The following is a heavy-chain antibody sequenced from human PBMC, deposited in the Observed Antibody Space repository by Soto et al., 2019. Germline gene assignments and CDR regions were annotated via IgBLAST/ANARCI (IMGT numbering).Heavy chain of an antibody. D-gene: IGHD6-19*01. J-gene: IGHJ6*02. V-gene: IGHV1-8*01. CDR3: ARADNSGGANGYYGMDV. CDR2: MNPNSGNT. CDR1: GFTFTTYD. Sequence: QVQLVQSGAEVKKPGASVKVSCKASGFTFTTYDIDWVRQATGQGLEWMGWMNPNSGNTGYAQKFQGRITMTRNTSISTVYMELSSLRVEDTAVYYCARADNSGGANGYYGMDVWGQGTTVTVSS.